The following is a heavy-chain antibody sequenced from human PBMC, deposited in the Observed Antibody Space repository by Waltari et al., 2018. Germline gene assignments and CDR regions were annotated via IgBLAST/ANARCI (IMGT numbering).Heavy chain of an antibody. CDR1: GYPFTFYY. CDR2: INPDGGAT. V-gene: IGHV1-2*02. CDR3: ATDRLAAERTVFDY. D-gene: IGHD6-25*01. Sequence: QVQLVQSGAEVKKPGASVKVSCKSSGYPFTFYYIHWVRQAPGQRLEWMGWINPDGGATHYTQNFQGRITMTKDMSISTTYMELNGLTSDDTAVYYCATDRLAAERTVFDYWGQGTLVTVSS. J-gene: IGHJ4*02.